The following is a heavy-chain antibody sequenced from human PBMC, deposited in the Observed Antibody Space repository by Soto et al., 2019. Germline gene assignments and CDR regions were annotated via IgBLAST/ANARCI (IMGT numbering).Heavy chain of an antibody. Sequence: SETLSLTCTVSGGSISSYYWSWIRQPPGKGLEWIGYIYYSGSTNYNPSIKSRVTISVDTSKNLFSLKLSSVTAADTAVYYCARSKGLRGNWFDPWGQGTLVTVSS. CDR2: IYYSGST. CDR1: GGSISSYY. CDR3: ARSKGLRGNWFDP. J-gene: IGHJ5*02. D-gene: IGHD5-12*01. V-gene: IGHV4-59*08.